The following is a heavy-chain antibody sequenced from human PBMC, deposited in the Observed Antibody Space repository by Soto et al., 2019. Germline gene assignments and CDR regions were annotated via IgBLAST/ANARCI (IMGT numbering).Heavy chain of an antibody. V-gene: IGHV3-23*01. CDR3: AKVSYYGSEKTPLEC. CDR2: ISGSGGST. J-gene: IGHJ4*02. Sequence: GWSLRLSCAASGFTFSSYAMSWVRQAPGKGLEWVSAISGSGGSTYYADSVKGRFTISRDNSKNTLYLQMNSLRAEDTAVYYCAKVSYYGSEKTPLECWGKGTVVTVSA. D-gene: IGHD3-10*01. CDR1: GFTFSSYA.